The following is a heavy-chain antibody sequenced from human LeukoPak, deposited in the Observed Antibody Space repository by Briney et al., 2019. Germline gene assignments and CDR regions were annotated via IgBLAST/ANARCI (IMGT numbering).Heavy chain of an antibody. CDR3: ARERVFCSGRSCYGGGGNN. J-gene: IGHJ4*02. CDR2: ISSSSSYV. V-gene: IGHV3-21*01. CDR1: GFTFSSYS. D-gene: IGHD2-15*01. Sequence: RGSLRLSCAASGFTFSSYSMNWVRQAPGKGLEWVSSISSSSSYVYYADSVKGRFTISRDNAKKSLYLQIRSLRGEGRGVDYGARERVFCSGRSCYGGGGNNWGRGPLFPVSS.